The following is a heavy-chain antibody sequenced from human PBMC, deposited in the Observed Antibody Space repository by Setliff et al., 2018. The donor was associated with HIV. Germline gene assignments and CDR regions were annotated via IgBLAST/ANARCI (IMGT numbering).Heavy chain of an antibody. CDR1: GGSIRSYY. J-gene: IGHJ4*02. CDR2: VFYNGDT. D-gene: IGHD3-3*01. CDR3: ARQMTIPGVAVTPVDY. Sequence: SETLSLTCTVSGGSIRSYYWSWIRQSPGKGLGWIGYVFYNGDTAYNPSLKSRLTISVDTSKSQFSLKLTSVTAADTAVYYCARQMTIPGVAVTPVDYWGQGALGTVSS. V-gene: IGHV4-59*08.